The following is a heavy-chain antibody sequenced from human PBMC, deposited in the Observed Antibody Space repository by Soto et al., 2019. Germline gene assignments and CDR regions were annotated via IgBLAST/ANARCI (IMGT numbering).Heavy chain of an antibody. CDR1: GFSLSTSGVG. J-gene: IGHJ5*02. Sequence: SGPTLVNPTQTLTLTCTFSGFSLSTSGVGVGWIRQPPGKALEWLALIYRDDDKRYSPSLKSRLTTTKDTSKNQVVLTMTNMDPVDTATYYCEHPIEYSSSSLWFDPWGQGTLVTVSS. V-gene: IGHV2-5*02. CDR2: IYRDDDK. D-gene: IGHD6-6*01. CDR3: EHPIEYSSSSLWFDP.